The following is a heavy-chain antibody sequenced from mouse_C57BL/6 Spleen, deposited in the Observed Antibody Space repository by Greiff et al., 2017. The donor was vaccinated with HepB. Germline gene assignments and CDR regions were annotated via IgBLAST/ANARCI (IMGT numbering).Heavy chain of an antibody. CDR2: IYPGDGDT. Sequence: QVQLQQSGAELVKPGASVKISCKASGYAFSSYWMNWVKQRPGKGLEWIGQIYPGDGDTNYKGKFKGKATLTADKSSRTAYMQLISLTSEDSAVYFCARSPYGYDRAWFAYWGQGTLVTVSA. J-gene: IGHJ3*01. CDR3: ARSPYGYDRAWFAY. D-gene: IGHD2-2*01. CDR1: GYAFSSYW. V-gene: IGHV1-80*01.